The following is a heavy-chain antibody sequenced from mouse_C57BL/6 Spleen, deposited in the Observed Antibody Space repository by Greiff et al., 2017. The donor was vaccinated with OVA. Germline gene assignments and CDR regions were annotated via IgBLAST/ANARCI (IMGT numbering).Heavy chain of an antibody. Sequence: QVQLKESGAELVRPGASVKLSCKASGYTFTDYYINWVKQRPGQGLEWIARIYPGSGNTYYNEKFKGKATLTAEKSSSTAYMQLSSLTSEDSAVYFCARTVVAKDWYFDVWGTGTTVTVSS. V-gene: IGHV1-76*01. CDR3: ARTVVAKDWYFDV. CDR1: GYTFTDYY. J-gene: IGHJ1*03. CDR2: IYPGSGNT. D-gene: IGHD1-1*01.